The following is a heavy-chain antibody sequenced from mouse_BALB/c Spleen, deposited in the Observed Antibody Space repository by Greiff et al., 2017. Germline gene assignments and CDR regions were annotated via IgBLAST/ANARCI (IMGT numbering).Heavy chain of an antibody. CDR2: IWAGGST. CDR3: AREKIYLYAMDY. Sequence: VQVVESGPGLVAPSQSLSITCTVSGFSLTSYGVHWVRQPPGKGLEWLGVIWAGGSTNYNSALMSRLSISKDNSKSQVFLKMNSLQTDDTAMYYCAREKIYLYAMDYWGQGTSVTVSS. V-gene: IGHV2-9*02. D-gene: IGHD5-5*01. J-gene: IGHJ4*01. CDR1: GFSLTSYG.